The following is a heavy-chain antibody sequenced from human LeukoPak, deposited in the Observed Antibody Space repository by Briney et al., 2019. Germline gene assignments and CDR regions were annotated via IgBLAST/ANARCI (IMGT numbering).Heavy chain of an antibody. D-gene: IGHD3-10*01. CDR1: GYTFTSYA. V-gene: IGHV1-3*01. CDR2: INASNGNT. J-gene: IGHJ4*02. CDR3: ARDPITMVRGVPIDY. Sequence: ASVKVSCKASGYTFTSYAMHWVRQAPGQRLEWMGWINASNGNTNYSQKFQGRVTITRDTSASTAYMELSSLRSEDTAVYYCARDPITMVRGVPIDYWGQGTLVTVSS.